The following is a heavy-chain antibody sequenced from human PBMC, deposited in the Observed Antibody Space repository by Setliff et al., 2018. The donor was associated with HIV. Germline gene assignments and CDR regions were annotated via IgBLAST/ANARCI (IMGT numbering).Heavy chain of an antibody. CDR1: GFTFSDHY. Sequence: GGSLRLSCAASGFTFSDHYMDWVRQAPGKGLEWVGRIRTKANSYTTEYAASVKGRFTISRDDSKNSLYLQMNSLKTEDTAVYYCAKGSPLVGAPPTDIWGQGTMVTVSS. J-gene: IGHJ3*02. V-gene: IGHV3-72*01. CDR3: AKGSPLVGAPPTDI. CDR2: IRTKANSYTT. D-gene: IGHD1-26*01.